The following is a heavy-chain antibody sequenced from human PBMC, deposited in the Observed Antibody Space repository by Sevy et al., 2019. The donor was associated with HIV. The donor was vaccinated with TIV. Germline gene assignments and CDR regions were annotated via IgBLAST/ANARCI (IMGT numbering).Heavy chain of an antibody. CDR3: ARGGSSYDVLTYYDH. CDR1: GYNFKTYG. Sequence: ASVKVSCKASGYNFKTYGITWLRQAPGEGFEWMGWISPYNDKTQYEQKFQGRVTMTTDTSTMTVYMELTSLGSDDTAVYYCARGGSSYDVLTYYDHWGQGTLVTVSS. D-gene: IGHD3-9*01. J-gene: IGHJ4*02. CDR2: ISPYNDKT. V-gene: IGHV1-18*01.